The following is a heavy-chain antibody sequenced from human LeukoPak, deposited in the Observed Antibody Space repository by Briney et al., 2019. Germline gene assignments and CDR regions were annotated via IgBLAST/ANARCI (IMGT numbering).Heavy chain of an antibody. CDR1: GFTFSSYG. D-gene: IGHD3-22*01. CDR2: INSDGSST. J-gene: IGHJ1*01. V-gene: IGHV3-74*01. Sequence: GGSLRLSCAASGFTFSSYGMHWVRQAPGKGLEWVSRINSDGSSTSYADSVKGRFTISRDNAKNTLYLQMNSLRAEDTAVYYCARDYYDSSGYYPEYFQHWGQGTLVTVSS. CDR3: ARDYYDSSGYYPEYFQH.